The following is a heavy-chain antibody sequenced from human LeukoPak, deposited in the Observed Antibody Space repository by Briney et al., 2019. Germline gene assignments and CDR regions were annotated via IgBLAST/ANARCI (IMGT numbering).Heavy chain of an antibody. CDR3: ARDPGSEIDY. CDR1: GGSISSGDYY. J-gene: IGHJ4*02. CDR2: IYYSGST. V-gene: IGHV4-30-4*08. Sequence: SETLSLXCTVSGGSISSGDYYWSWIRQPPGKGLEWIGYIYYSGSTYYNPFLKSRVTISIDTSKNQFSLKLSSVTAADTAVYYCARDPGSEIDYWGQGTLVTVSS.